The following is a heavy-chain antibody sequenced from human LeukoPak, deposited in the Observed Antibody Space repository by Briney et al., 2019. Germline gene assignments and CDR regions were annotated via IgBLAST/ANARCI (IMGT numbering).Heavy chain of an antibody. J-gene: IGHJ4*02. CDR3: AKWGDYDVLTGYYVSDY. V-gene: IGHV3-23*01. D-gene: IGHD3-9*01. Sequence: GGALRLSCAASGFTFSNYAMSWVRQAPGKGLEGVSAITGSGGNTYYADSVKGRFTISRDNSKNTVFLQMNSLRAEDTAVYYCAKWGDYDVLTGYYVSDYWGQGTLVTVSS. CDR1: GFTFSNYA. CDR2: ITGSGGNT.